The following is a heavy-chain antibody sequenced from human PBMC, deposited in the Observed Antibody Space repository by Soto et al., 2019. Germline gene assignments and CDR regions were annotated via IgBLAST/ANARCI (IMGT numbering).Heavy chain of an antibody. CDR2: IYSGGST. D-gene: IGHD3-10*01. Sequence: EVQLVESGGGLVQPGGSLRLSCAASGFTVSTNYMSWVRQAPGKGLEWVSVIYSGGSTYFADSVKGRFSISRDNAKNTGYLLINSLRAEDTAVYYCARDQDYLGSGTSGMDVWGQGTTVTVSS. V-gene: IGHV3-66*01. CDR3: ARDQDYLGSGTSGMDV. CDR1: GFTVSTNY. J-gene: IGHJ6*02.